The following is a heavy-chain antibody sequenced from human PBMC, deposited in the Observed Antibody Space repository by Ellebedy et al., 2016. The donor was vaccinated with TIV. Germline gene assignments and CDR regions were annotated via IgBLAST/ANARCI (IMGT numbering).Heavy chain of an antibody. V-gene: IGHV1-2*02. Sequence: AASVKVSCKASGYSFTGYYMHWARQAPGQGLEWRGWINPNNVVTNYEQKFQGRVTMTWDTSISTAYMELSRLRSDDTAVYYCARYRFRGLRLIYAFDIWGQGTMVTVSS. CDR3: ARYRFRGLRLIYAFDI. D-gene: IGHD3-16*02. CDR2: INPNNVVT. J-gene: IGHJ3*02. CDR1: GYSFTGYY.